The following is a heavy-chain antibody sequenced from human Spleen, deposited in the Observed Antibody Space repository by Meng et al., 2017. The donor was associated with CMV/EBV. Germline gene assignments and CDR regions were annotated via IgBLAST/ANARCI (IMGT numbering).Heavy chain of an antibody. D-gene: IGHD1-14*01. CDR3: TRENIEPVVQGYFYYGMDV. Sequence: SETLSLTCAVSGGSISSSSYYWGWIRQPPGKGLEWIGSIYYSGSTYYNPSLKSRVTISVDTSKNQFPLKLSSVTAADTAVYYCTRENIEPVVQGYFYYGMDVWGQGTTVTVSS. CDR1: GGSISSSSYY. V-gene: IGHV4-39*06. CDR2: IYYSGST. J-gene: IGHJ6*02.